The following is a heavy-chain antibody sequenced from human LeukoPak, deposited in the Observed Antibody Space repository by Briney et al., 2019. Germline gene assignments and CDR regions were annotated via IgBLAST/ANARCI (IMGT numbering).Heavy chain of an antibody. CDR1: GGSISSGSYY. V-gene: IGHV4-61*02. D-gene: IGHD3-10*01. CDR2: IYTSGST. Sequence: SQTLSLTCTVSGGSISSGSYYWSWIRQPAGKGLEWIGRIYTSGSTNYNPSLKSRVTISVDTSKKQFSLKLSSVTAADTVVYYCAGNYYGSGSYYSEDRYWGQGTLVTVSS. J-gene: IGHJ4*02. CDR3: AGNYYGSGSYYSEDRY.